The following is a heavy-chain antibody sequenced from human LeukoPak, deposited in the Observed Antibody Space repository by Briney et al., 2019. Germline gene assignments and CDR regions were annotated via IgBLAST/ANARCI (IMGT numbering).Heavy chain of an antibody. CDR3: ARDLHGSGTWDWFDP. CDR2: ISASGST. Sequence: SETLSLTCTVSGGSVSSYYWSWIRQPAGKGLGWIGRISASGSTNYNHSLKSRLTMSVDTSKNQFSLKLNSVTAADTAVYYCARDLHGSGTWDWFDPWGQGTLVTVSS. V-gene: IGHV4-4*07. D-gene: IGHD3-10*01. CDR1: GGSVSSYY. J-gene: IGHJ5*02.